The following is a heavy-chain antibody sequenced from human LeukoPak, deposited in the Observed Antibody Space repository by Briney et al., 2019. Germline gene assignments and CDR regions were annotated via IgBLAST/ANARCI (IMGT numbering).Heavy chain of an antibody. CDR1: GFTFSSYA. V-gene: IGHV3-23*01. J-gene: IGHJ4*02. D-gene: IGHD6-13*01. Sequence: GGSLRLSCAASGFTFSSYAMHWVRQAPGKGLEWVSAISGSGGSTYYADSVKGRFTISRDNSKNTLYLQMNSLRAEDTAVYYCAKETMYSSSWYYFDYWGQGTLVTVSS. CDR3: AKETMYSSSWYYFDY. CDR2: ISGSGGST.